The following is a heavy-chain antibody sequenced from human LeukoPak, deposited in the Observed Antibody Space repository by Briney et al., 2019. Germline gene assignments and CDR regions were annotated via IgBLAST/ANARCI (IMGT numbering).Heavy chain of an antibody. J-gene: IGHJ4*02. V-gene: IGHV3-33*08. CDR3: ARPYTDFWSGYPYYFDY. Sequence: GSLRLSCTGSGFTFSSYGMHWVRQAPGKGLEWVAVIWYDGSNKYYADSVKGRFTISRDNSKNTLYLQMNSLRAEDTAVYYCARPYTDFWSGYPYYFDYWGQGTLVTVSS. CDR2: IWYDGSNK. CDR1: GFTFSSYG. D-gene: IGHD3-3*01.